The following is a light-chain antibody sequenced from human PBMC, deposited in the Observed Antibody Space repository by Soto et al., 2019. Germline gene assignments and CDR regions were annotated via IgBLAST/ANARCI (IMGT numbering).Light chain of an antibody. CDR1: QGLGSY. V-gene: IGKV3-11*01. J-gene: IGKJ1*01. Sequence: EIVLTQSPATLSLSPGERASISCRASQGLGSYLAWYQQKPGQAPRLLIYDSFNRATGVPARFSGSGSGTDFTLTISSLEPEDVAVYYCQQRSNWPPTFGQGTKVDIK. CDR3: QQRSNWPPT. CDR2: DSF.